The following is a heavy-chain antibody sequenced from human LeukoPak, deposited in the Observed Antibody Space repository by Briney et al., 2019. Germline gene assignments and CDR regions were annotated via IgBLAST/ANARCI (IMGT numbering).Heavy chain of an antibody. D-gene: IGHD3-10*01. CDR1: GFTFSSYS. CDR3: ARAEGLGWFGASSYYYYMDV. J-gene: IGHJ6*03. Sequence: GGSLRLSCAASGFTFSSYSMNWVRQAPGKGLEWVSYISSSSSTIYYADSVKGRFTISRDNAKNSLYLQMNSLRAEDTAVYYCARAEGLGWFGASSYYYYMDVWGKGTTVTISS. V-gene: IGHV3-48*01. CDR2: ISSSSSTI.